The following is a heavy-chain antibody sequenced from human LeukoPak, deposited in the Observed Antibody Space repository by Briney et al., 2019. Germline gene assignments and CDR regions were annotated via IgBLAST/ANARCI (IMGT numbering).Heavy chain of an antibody. CDR1: GYSISSTNFY. D-gene: IGHD4/OR15-4a*01. CDR3: ARAPGHTTPLPGASTRAYFLVS. Sequence: SEALSFTCTVSGYSISSTNFYWGWIRQPLGKGLVWIGSNYNTGSTYYNPALKSIATISVASSKNQLSLILNSVTTAETSVYYCARAPGHTTPLPGASTRAYFLVSWGQGTLVTVSS. CDR2: NYNTGST. J-gene: IGHJ4*02. V-gene: IGHV4-39*07.